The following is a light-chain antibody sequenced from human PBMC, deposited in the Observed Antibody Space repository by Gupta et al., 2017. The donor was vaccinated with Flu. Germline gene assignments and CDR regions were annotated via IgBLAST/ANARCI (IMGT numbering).Light chain of an antibody. Sequence: DIVMTQSPDPLAVSLGERATINCKSSQCVLYSSNNKNYLAWYQQEPGQPPKLLIYWASTRESGVPDRFSGCGSGTDFTLTISSLHAEDVAVYYCQQYYSTPCSTFGGGTKVEIK. V-gene: IGKV4-1*01. CDR1: QCVLYSSNNKNY. J-gene: IGKJ4*01. CDR3: QQYYSTPCST. CDR2: WAS.